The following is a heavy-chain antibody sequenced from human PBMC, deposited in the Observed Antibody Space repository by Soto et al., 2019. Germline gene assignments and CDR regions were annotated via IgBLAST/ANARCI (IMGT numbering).Heavy chain of an antibody. D-gene: IGHD2-21*02. CDR3: ARGPLAYCGGDCALFDS. CDR2: IHHSGGT. V-gene: IGHV4-59*01. CDR1: GDSIRTVYY. J-gene: IGHJ4*02. Sequence: SETLSLTCTVSGDSIRTVYYWSWIRQTPGKGLEWIGHIHHSGGTSYNPSLKSLVAISVDTSKNQFSLKVDSVTAADTAVYYCARGPLAYCGGDCALFDSWGQGIMVT.